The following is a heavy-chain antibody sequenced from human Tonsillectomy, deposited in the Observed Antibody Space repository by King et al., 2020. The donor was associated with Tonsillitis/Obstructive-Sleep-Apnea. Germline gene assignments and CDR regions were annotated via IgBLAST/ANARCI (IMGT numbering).Heavy chain of an antibody. V-gene: IGHV3-15*01. D-gene: IGHD3-3*01. CDR2: IKSKTDGGTT. J-gene: IGHJ6*03. CDR1: GFTFSNAW. CDR3: TTDSGTYDFWSGYYDLDYMDV. Sequence: VQLVESGGGLVKPGGPLRLSCAASGFTFSNAWMSWVRQAPGKGLEWVGRIKSKTDGGTTDYAAPVKGRFTISRDDSKNTLYLQMNSLKTEDTAVYYCTTDSGTYDFWSGYYDLDYMDVWGKGTTVTVSS.